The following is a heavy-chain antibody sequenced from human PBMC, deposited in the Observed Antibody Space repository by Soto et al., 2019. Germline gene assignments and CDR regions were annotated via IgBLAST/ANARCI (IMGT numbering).Heavy chain of an antibody. CDR3: ARSIVVVTALDY. CDR2: INAGNGNT. J-gene: IGHJ4*02. D-gene: IGHD2-21*02. V-gene: IGHV1-3*01. CDR1: RYTFTSYA. Sequence: ASVKVSCKASRYTFTSYAMHWARQAPGQRIEWMGWINAGNGNTKYSQKFQGRVTITRDTSASTAYMELSSLRSEDTAVYYCARSIVVVTALDYWGQGTLVTVSS.